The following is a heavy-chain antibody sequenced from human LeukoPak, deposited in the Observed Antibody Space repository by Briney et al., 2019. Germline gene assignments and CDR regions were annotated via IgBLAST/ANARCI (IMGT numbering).Heavy chain of an antibody. Sequence: SVKVSCKASGGTFSSYAISWVRQAPGQGLEWMGGIIPIFGTANYAQKFQGRVTITTDESTSTAYMELSSLRSEDTAVYYCARVNEYCSGGSCYEDWFDPWGQGTLVTVSP. CDR2: IIPIFGTA. J-gene: IGHJ5*02. CDR3: ARVNEYCSGGSCYEDWFDP. V-gene: IGHV1-69*05. CDR1: GGTFSSYA. D-gene: IGHD2-15*01.